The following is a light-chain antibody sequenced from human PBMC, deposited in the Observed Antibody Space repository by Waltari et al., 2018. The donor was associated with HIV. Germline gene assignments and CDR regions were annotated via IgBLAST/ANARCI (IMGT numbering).Light chain of an antibody. CDR1: SVRSYY. V-gene: IGLV3-19*01. CDR2: GEN. Sequence: SSELAQDPAVSVALGQTVRITCQGDSVRSYYASWYQQKPGQAPVLVVYGENNRPSSIPDRFSGSRSGNTASLTIAGAQTEDEADYYCNSRDSSGHWFFGGGTKVTVL. CDR3: NSRDSSGHWF. J-gene: IGLJ3*02.